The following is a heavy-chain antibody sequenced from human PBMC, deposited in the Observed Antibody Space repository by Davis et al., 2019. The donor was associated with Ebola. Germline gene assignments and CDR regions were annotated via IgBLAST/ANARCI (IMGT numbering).Heavy chain of an antibody. CDR1: GYDFTAYG. D-gene: IGHD2-15*01. Sequence: ASVKVSCKASGYDFTAYGIHWVRQAPGQRLEWMGWIKVGNGNTEYSQSFQDSVTITRDTTASTAYMDLSSLTSGHTAVYFCAKDRGGYSPLDCWGQGSLITVSS. CDR3: AKDRGGYSPLDC. CDR2: IKVGNGNT. V-gene: IGHV1-3*01. J-gene: IGHJ4*02.